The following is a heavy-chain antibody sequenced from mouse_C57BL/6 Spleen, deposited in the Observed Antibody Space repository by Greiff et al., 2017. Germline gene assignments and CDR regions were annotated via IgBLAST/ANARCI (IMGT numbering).Heavy chain of an antibody. CDR3: ARNYGRAMDY. Sequence: VQLQQSGPGLVKPSQSLSLTCSVTGYSITSGYYWNWIRQFPGNKLEWMGYISYDGSNNYNPSLKNRISITRDTSKNQFFLKLNSVTTEDTATYYCARNYGRAMDYWGQGTSVTVSS. CDR2: ISYDGSN. CDR1: GYSITSGYY. J-gene: IGHJ4*01. D-gene: IGHD1-1*01. V-gene: IGHV3-6*01.